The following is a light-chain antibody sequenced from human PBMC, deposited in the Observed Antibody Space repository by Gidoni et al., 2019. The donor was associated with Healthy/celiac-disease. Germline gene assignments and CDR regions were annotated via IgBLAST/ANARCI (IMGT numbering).Light chain of an antibody. J-gene: IGKJ1*01. CDR1: QSISNY. CDR3: QKYNSAPRT. V-gene: IGKV1-27*01. CDR2: AAS. Sequence: DIQMTQSPSSLSASVGDRVTITCRSSQSISNYLTWYQQKAGNVTKLLIYAASTLQSGVPSRFSGSGAGKDFTLTSSSLQPEDVATYYCQKYNSAPRTFGQGTKVEIK.